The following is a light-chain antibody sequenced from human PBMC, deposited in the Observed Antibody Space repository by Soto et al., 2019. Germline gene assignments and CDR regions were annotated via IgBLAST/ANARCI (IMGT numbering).Light chain of an antibody. Sequence: EIVLTQSPGTLSLSPGERATLSCRTSQSLSGGCLAWFQQKPGQTPRLLIYSASNRATGIPDRFSGSGSGTDFTLTISRLEPEDFVVYYCQQNGSLPITFGQGTRLEIK. CDR1: QSLSGGC. CDR2: SAS. CDR3: QQNGSLPIT. J-gene: IGKJ5*01. V-gene: IGKV3-20*01.